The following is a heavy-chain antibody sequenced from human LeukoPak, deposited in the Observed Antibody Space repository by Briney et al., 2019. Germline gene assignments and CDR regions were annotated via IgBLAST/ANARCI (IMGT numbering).Heavy chain of an antibody. CDR3: ARDYGDYVDMAFDI. Sequence: HPGGSLRLSCAASGFTFSSYWMHWVRQAPGKGLVWVSRINSDGSSTSYADSVKGRFTISRDNAKSTLYLQMNSLRAEDTAVYYCARDYGDYVDMAFDIWDQGTMVTVSS. CDR2: INSDGSST. V-gene: IGHV3-74*01. CDR1: GFTFSSYW. D-gene: IGHD4-17*01. J-gene: IGHJ3*02.